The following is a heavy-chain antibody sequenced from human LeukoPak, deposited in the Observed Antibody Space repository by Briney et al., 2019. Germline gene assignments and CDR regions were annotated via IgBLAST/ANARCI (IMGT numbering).Heavy chain of an antibody. CDR3: ARHGSYRDGYNLNFDY. V-gene: IGHV4-59*08. CDR1: GDPISTYH. Sequence: PSETLSLTCSVFGDPISTYHWSWIRQPPGKGLEWIGYIYYSGSTNYNPSLKSRVTISVDTSKNQFSLKLSSVTAADTAVYYCARHGSYRDGYNLNFDYWGQGTLVTVSS. D-gene: IGHD5-24*01. CDR2: IYYSGST. J-gene: IGHJ4*02.